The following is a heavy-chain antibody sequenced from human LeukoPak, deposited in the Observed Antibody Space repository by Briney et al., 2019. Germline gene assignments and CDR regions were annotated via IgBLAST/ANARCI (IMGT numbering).Heavy chain of an antibody. V-gene: IGHV4-59*08. CDR1: GGSISSYY. CDR3: ARHMAYGVYNWFDL. CDR2: IYYSGST. J-gene: IGHJ5*02. D-gene: IGHD4-17*01. Sequence: SETLSLTCTVSGGSISSYYWSWIRQPPGKGLEWIGYIYYSGSTNYNPSLKSRVTISVDTSKNQFSLKLSSVTAADTAVYYCARHMAYGVYNWFDLWGQGTLVTVSS.